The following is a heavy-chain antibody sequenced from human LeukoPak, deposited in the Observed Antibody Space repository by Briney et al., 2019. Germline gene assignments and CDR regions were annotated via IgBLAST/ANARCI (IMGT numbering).Heavy chain of an antibody. CDR2: INKDGSEK. D-gene: IGHD6-13*01. J-gene: IGHJ4*02. V-gene: IGHV3-7*04. CDR3: ARGWVYLDY. CDR1: GFTFRSYW. Sequence: GGSLRLSCAASGFTFRSYWMNWVRPAPGKGLEWVAHINKDGSEKYYVESVKGLFTVSRENAKYSLYLQMNSLRAEDTVLYCCARGWVYLDYWGQGTLVTVSS.